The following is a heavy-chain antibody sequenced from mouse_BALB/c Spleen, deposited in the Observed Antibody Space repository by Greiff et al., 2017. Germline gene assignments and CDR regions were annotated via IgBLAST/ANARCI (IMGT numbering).Heavy chain of an antibody. CDR3: TRWGYYGDY. J-gene: IGHJ2*01. Sequence: VQLQQPGAELVKPGASVKLSCKASGYTFTSYWMHWVKQRPGQGLEWIGNIYPGSGSTNYDEKFKSKATLTVDTSSSTAYMQLSSLTSEDSAVYYCTRWGYYGDYWGQGTTLTVSS. CDR2: IYPGSGST. V-gene: IGHV1-55*01. CDR1: GYTFTSYW.